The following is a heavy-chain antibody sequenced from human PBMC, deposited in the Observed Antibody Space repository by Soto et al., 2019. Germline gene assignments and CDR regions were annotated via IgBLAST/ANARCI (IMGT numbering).Heavy chain of an antibody. Sequence: EVQLVESGGGLIQPGGSLRLSCAASGFTFGNYWMHWVRQSPGKGLVWVSSINGDGSSTTYADSVEGRFTVSRDSAKNTLQLQMNSLRVEDTAVYNCVRDGGHRGDYWGQGTLVTVSS. CDR2: INGDGSST. CDR3: VRDGGHRGDY. J-gene: IGHJ4*02. V-gene: IGHV3-74*03. CDR1: GFTFGNYW. D-gene: IGHD3-10*01.